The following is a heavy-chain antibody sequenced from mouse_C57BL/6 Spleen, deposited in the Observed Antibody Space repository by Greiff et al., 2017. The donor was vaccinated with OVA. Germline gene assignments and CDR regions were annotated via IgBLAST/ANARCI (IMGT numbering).Heavy chain of an antibody. CDR3: ARDYYGSSYFAY. CDR2: ISDGGSYI. V-gene: IGHV5-4*01. Sequence: EVQLQESGGGLVKPGGSLKLSCAASGFTFSSYAMSWVRQTPEKRLEWVATISDGGSYIYYPDNVKDRFTISKDNSKNNLYLQISHLKSEDTAMYYCARDYYGSSYFAYWGQGTTLTVSS. J-gene: IGHJ2*01. CDR1: GFTFSSYA. D-gene: IGHD1-1*01.